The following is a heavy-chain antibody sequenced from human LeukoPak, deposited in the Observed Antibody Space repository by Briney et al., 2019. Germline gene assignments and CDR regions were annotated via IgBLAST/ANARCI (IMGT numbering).Heavy chain of an antibody. CDR3: AREGGSYCSSTSCNLYYYYGMDV. J-gene: IGHJ6*02. CDR2: IYYSGST. CDR1: GGSISSYY. D-gene: IGHD2-2*01. V-gene: IGHV4-59*12. Sequence: SETLSLTCTVSGGSISSYYWSWIRQPPGKGLEWIGYIYYSGSTNYNPSLKSRVTISVDTSKNQFSLKLSSVTAADTAVYYCAREGGSYCSSTSCNLYYYYGMDVWGQGTTVTVSS.